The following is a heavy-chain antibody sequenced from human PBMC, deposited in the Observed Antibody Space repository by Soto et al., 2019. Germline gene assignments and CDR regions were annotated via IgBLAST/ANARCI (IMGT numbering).Heavy chain of an antibody. CDR3: AKDRVAARFYYYYDMDV. Sequence: QVQLVESGGGVVQPGRSLRLSCAASGFTFSSYGMHWVRQAPGKGLEWVAVISYDGSNKYYADSVKGRFTISRDNSKNTLYRQMNSLRAEDTAVYYCAKDRVAARFYYYYDMDVWGQGTTVTVSS. CDR2: ISYDGSNK. V-gene: IGHV3-30*18. CDR1: GFTFSSYG. J-gene: IGHJ6*02. D-gene: IGHD6-6*01.